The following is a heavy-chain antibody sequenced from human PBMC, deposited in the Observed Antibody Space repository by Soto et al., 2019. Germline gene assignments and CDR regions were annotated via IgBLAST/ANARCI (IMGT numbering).Heavy chain of an antibody. D-gene: IGHD3-22*01. CDR3: AKGRSSGSHDAFDI. CDR2: ISYDGSNK. J-gene: IGHJ3*02. V-gene: IGHV3-30*18. CDR1: GFTFSSYG. Sequence: QVQLVESGGGVVQPGRSLRLSCAASGFTFSSYGMHWVRQAPGKGLEWGAVISYDGSNKYYADSVKGRFTISRDNSKNTLYLQMNSLRAEDTAVYYCAKGRSSGSHDAFDIWGQGTMVTVSS.